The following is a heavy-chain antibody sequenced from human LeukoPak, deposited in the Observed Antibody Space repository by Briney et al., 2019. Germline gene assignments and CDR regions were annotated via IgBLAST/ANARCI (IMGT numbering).Heavy chain of an antibody. CDR2: IYHSGSS. CDR1: GGSISSGSYY. CDR3: ARGGLWFGGLREAVVFDQ. J-gene: IGHJ4*02. D-gene: IGHD3-10*01. V-gene: IGHV4-61*09. Sequence: PSQTLSLTCTVSGGSISSGSYYWSWIRQPAGKGLEWIGQIYHSGSSNYNPSLNSRVTISIDTSNNQFSLNLNSLTVADTAVYYCARGGLWFGGLREAVVFDQWGQGILVTVSS.